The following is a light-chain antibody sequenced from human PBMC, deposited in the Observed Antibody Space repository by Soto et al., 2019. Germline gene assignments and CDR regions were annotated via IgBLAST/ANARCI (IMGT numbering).Light chain of an antibody. Sequence: ESVLTQSPGTLSLSPGERATLSCRASQSVSTRYLAWYQQKPGQAPRLLIYGASIRAAGIPDRFSGSGSGRDFTLNISRLEPEDFAVYYCHEFGGSPLAFTCGQGTKLEI. CDR2: GAS. CDR1: QSVSTRY. J-gene: IGKJ2*01. V-gene: IGKV3-20*01. CDR3: HEFGGSPLAFT.